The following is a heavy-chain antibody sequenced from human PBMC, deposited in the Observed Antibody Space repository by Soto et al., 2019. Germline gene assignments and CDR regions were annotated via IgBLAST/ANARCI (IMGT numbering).Heavy chain of an antibody. CDR1: GFTFNNYA. Sequence: EVQLLESGGGLVQPGGSLRLSCAASGFTFNNYAMSWVRQPPGKGLEWVSAISGRSSDTYYADSVRGRFTISRDNSKNTLYLLMSRLRDEDSARYFCARGSEESYPGSRIFDLWGRGTLVTVSS. J-gene: IGHJ4*02. CDR2: ISGRSSDT. D-gene: IGHD3-10*01. V-gene: IGHV3-23*01. CDR3: ARGSEESYPGSRIFDL.